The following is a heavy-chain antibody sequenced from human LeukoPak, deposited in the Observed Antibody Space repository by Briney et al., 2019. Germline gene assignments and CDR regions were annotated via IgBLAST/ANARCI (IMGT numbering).Heavy chain of an antibody. V-gene: IGHV3-53*01. CDR2: IYKDGRT. CDR1: GFVLSTNY. J-gene: IGHJ4*02. CDR3: AKSLTYYHENSDSI. D-gene: IGHD3-22*01. Sequence: PGGSLRLSCAASGFVLSTNYMTWVRQPPGKGLEWVSVIYKDGRTFYTDSVKGRFTISRDNSKNTVYLQMSSLRVEDTAVYYCAKSLTYYHENSDSIWGQGTLVTVSS.